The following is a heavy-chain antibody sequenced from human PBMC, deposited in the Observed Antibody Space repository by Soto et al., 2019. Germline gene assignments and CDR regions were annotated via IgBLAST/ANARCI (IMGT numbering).Heavy chain of an antibody. Sequence: QITLKESGPTLVKPTQTLTLTCTFSGFSLSTSGVGVGWIRQPPGKALEWLALIYWDDDKRYTPSLKSRLTITKDTSKNHVVLTMTNMDPVDTATYYCAHRRGGWYYFDYWGQGTLVTVSS. V-gene: IGHV2-5*02. CDR1: GFSLSTSGVG. CDR2: IYWDDDK. D-gene: IGHD6-19*01. CDR3: AHRRGGWYYFDY. J-gene: IGHJ4*02.